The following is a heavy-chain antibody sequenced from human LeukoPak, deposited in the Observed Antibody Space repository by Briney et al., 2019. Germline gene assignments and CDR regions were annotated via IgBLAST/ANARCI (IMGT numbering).Heavy chain of an antibody. CDR2: ISYDGSNK. Sequence: PGRSLRLSCAASGFTFSNYAMYWVRQAPGKGLEWVAVISYDGSNKYYADSVKGRFTISRDNSKNTLYLQMNSLRAEGTAVYYCARTTELPPEQAYYFDYWGQGTLVTVSS. CDR3: ARTTELPPEQAYYFDY. V-gene: IGHV3-30-3*01. J-gene: IGHJ4*02. CDR1: GFTFSNYA. D-gene: IGHD1-7*01.